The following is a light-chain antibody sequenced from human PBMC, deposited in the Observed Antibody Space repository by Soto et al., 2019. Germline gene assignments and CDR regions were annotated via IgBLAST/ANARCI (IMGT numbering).Light chain of an antibody. CDR1: NSDVGDYDY. CDR2: DVL. Sequence: QSALTQPRSVSGSPGQSVTISCTGTNSDVGDYDYVSWYQQYPGKAPKLMIYDVLKRPSGVPDRFSGSKSGNTASLTISGLQAEDEADYYCCSYAGSYTWVFGGGTKVTVL. CDR3: CSYAGSYTWV. J-gene: IGLJ3*02. V-gene: IGLV2-11*01.